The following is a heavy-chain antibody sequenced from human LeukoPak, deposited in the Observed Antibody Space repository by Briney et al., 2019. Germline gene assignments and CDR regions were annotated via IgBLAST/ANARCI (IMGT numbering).Heavy chain of an antibody. Sequence: SETLSLTCTVSGGSISSSSYYWGWIRQPPGKGLEWIGSIYYSGSTYYNPSLKSRVTISVDTSKNQFSLKLSSVTAADTAVYYCARQGRHYYGSGNFDYWVQGTLVTVSS. V-gene: IGHV4-39*01. CDR2: IYYSGST. D-gene: IGHD3-10*01. J-gene: IGHJ4*02. CDR1: GGSISSSSYY. CDR3: ARQGRHYYGSGNFDY.